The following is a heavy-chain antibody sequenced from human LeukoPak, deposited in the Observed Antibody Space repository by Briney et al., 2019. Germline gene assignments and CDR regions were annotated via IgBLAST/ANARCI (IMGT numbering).Heavy chain of an antibody. CDR2: TYYSGST. V-gene: IGHV4-30-4*01. Sequence: PSQTLSLTCTVSGGSISSGDYYWSWIRQPPGKGLEWIGYTYYSGSTYYNPSLKSRVTISVDTSKNQFSLKLSSVTAADTAVYYCARALTGGSGTYYYYYGMDVWGKGTTVTVSS. D-gene: IGHD3-10*01. CDR1: GGSISSGDYY. J-gene: IGHJ6*04. CDR3: ARALTGGSGTYYYYYGMDV.